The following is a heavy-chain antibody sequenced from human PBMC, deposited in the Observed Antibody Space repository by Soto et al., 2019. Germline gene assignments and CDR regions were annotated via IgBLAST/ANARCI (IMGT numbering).Heavy chain of an antibody. D-gene: IGHD5-12*01. Sequence: XGSLRLSCAASGFTFSSYGMRWVRQAPGKGLEWVAVIWYDGSNKYNADSVKGRFTISVDGSKNHFSLRLRSVTAADTAVYYCARGRWPQLPDSWGQGTLVTVSS. CDR3: ARGRWPQLPDS. V-gene: IGHV3-33*01. CDR1: GFTFSSYG. J-gene: IGHJ4*02. CDR2: IWYDGSNK.